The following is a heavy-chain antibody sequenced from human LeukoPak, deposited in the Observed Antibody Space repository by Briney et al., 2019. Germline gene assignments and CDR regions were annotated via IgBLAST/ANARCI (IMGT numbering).Heavy chain of an antibody. CDR1: GFTFDDYA. Sequence: GRSLRLSCAASGFTFDDYAMHWVRQAPGKGLEWVSGISWNSGSIGYADSVKGRFTISRDNAKNSLYLQMNSLRAEDTAVYYCARADYYDSSGYDYFDYWGQGTLVTVSS. CDR2: ISWNSGSI. D-gene: IGHD3-22*01. V-gene: IGHV3-9*01. J-gene: IGHJ4*02. CDR3: ARADYYDSSGYDYFDY.